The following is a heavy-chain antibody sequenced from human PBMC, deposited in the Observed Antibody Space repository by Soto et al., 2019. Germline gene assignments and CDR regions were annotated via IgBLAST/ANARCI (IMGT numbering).Heavy chain of an antibody. D-gene: IGHD5-18*01. CDR2: IYYSGST. Sequence: PSETLSLTCTVSGDSMTYSYWSWIRLLPGKGLEWVGYIYYSGSTSYNPSLKSRVTISVDTSKNQFSLKLSSVTAADTAVYYCARHGIPFDNWFDPWGQGTLVTVSS. V-gene: IGHV4-59*08. J-gene: IGHJ5*02. CDR3: ARHGIPFDNWFDP. CDR1: GDSMTYSY.